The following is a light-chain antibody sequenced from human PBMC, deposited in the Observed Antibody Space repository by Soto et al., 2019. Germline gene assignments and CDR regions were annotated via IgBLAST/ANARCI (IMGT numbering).Light chain of an antibody. V-gene: IGLV2-14*01. CDR3: SSYTSSSTLDV. CDR1: SSDVGGYNY. J-gene: IGLJ1*01. Sequence: QSALTQPASVSGSPGPSITLSCTGTSSDVGGYNYVSWYQQHPGKAPKLMIYDVSNRPSGVSNRFSGSKSGNTASLTISGLQAEDEADYYCSSYTSSSTLDVFGTGTKLTVL. CDR2: DVS.